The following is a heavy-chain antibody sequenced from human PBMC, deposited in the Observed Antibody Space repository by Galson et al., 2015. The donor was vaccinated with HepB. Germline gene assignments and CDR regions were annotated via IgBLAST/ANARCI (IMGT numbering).Heavy chain of an antibody. V-gene: IGHV4-39*01. Sequence: LPLTCTVSGGSISSSSYYWGWIRQPPGRGLEWIGSIYYSGSTYYNPSLKSRVTITVNTSKNQFPLKLNSVTAADTAVYYCASRTYYDFWSGYVSDAFDIWGQGTMVTVSS. CDR2: IYYSGST. CDR1: GGSISSSSYY. J-gene: IGHJ3*02. D-gene: IGHD3-3*01. CDR3: ASRTYYDFWSGYVSDAFDI.